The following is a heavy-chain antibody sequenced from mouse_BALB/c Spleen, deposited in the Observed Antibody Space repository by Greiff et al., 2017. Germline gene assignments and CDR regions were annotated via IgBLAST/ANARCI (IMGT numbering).Heavy chain of an antibody. CDR1: GYTFTSYW. CDR3: ARVGMITTLDFDY. D-gene: IGHD2-4*01. V-gene: IGHV1-69*02. J-gene: IGHJ2*01. CDR2: IDPSDSYT. Sequence: VQLQQPGAELVKPGASVKLSCKASGYTFTSYWMHWVKQRPGQGLEWIGEIDPSDSYTNYNQKFKGKATLTVDKSSSTAYMQLSSLTSEDSAVYYCARVGMITTLDFDYWGQGTTLTVSS.